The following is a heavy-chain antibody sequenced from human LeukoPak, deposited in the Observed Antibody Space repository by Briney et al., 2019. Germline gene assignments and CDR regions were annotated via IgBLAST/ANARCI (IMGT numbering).Heavy chain of an antibody. CDR1: GGSISGGGYY. CDR3: ARVEYSPRGPFDP. J-gene: IGHJ3*01. V-gene: IGHV4-61*02. Sequence: PSETLSLTCTVSGGSISGGGYYWSWIRQPAGKPLEWIGRIHTGGTTKYNPSLKSRVSMSVDTSKNRFSLTLDSVTAADTAVYYCARVEYSPRGPFDPWGQGTMVTVSS. D-gene: IGHD5-18*01. CDR2: IHTGGTT.